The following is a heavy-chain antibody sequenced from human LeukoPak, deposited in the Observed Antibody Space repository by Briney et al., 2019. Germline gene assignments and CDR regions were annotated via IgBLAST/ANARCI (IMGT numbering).Heavy chain of an antibody. CDR3: STDSLVLNY. CDR1: GFTVSSNY. CDR2: IKSKNNGGTT. V-gene: IGHV3-15*01. J-gene: IGHJ4*02. Sequence: PGGSLRLSCAASGFTVSSNYMSWVRQAPGKGLEWVGRIKSKNNGGTTDYAAPVRGRFTISRDDSKNTLYLQMSSLKTEDTGVYYCSTDSLVLNYWGQGTLVTVSS. D-gene: IGHD3-16*01.